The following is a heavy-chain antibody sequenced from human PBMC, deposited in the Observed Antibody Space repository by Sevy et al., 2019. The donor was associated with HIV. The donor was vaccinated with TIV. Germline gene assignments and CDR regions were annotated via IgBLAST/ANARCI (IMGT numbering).Heavy chain of an antibody. J-gene: IGHJ2*01. CDR1: GGSISSGSYF. CDR2: IHYSGTT. D-gene: IGHD3-22*01. CDR3: ARQYYYDTSGFYWYFDL. Sequence: SETLSLTCTVSGGSISSGSYFWTWIRQHPGKGLEWIGYIHYSGTTYYNPSLKSRLTISVDTSNNEFSLKLNSVTAADTAMYYCARQYYYDTSGFYWYFDLWGRGTLVTVSS. V-gene: IGHV4-31*03.